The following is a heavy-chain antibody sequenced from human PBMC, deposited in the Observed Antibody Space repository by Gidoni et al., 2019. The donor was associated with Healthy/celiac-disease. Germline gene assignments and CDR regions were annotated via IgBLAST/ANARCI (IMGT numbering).Heavy chain of an antibody. V-gene: IGHV1-46*01. Sequence: QVQLVQSGAEVKKPGASVKVSCNASGYTFTSYYMHWVRQAPGQGLEWMGIINPSGGSTSYEKKFKGRVTMTRDSSTSTVYMELSSLRSEDTAVYYCARAHYSSSWYRYAFFDYWGQGTLVTVSS. D-gene: IGHD6-13*01. J-gene: IGHJ4*02. CDR2: INPSGGST. CDR3: ARAHYSSSWYRYAFFDY. CDR1: GYTFTSYY.